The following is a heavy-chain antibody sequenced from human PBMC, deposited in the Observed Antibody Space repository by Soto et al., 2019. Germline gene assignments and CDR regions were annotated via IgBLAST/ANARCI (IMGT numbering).Heavy chain of an antibody. Sequence: EVQLLESGGGLVQPGGSLRLSCAASGFTFSSYAMSWVRQAPGKGLEWVSAISGSGGSTYYADSVKGRFTISRDNSKNTLYLQMNSLRAEDTAVYYCGKELASGYDFWSGYSAAYNWFDPWGQGTLVTVSS. D-gene: IGHD3-3*01. V-gene: IGHV3-23*01. CDR2: ISGSGGST. CDR1: GFTFSSYA. J-gene: IGHJ5*02. CDR3: GKELASGYDFWSGYSAAYNWFDP.